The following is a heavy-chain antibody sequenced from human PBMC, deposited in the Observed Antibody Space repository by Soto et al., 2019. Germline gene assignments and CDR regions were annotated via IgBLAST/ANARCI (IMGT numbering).Heavy chain of an antibody. V-gene: IGHV4-30-2*01. J-gene: IGHJ4*02. CDR1: GGSISSGGYS. Sequence: SETLSLTYAVSGGSISSGGYSWNWIRQPPGKGLEWIGYIYHSGSTLYNPSLKSRVTISVDKSKNQFSLKLTSVTAADTAVHYCARGNVVAIDYWGQGTLVTVSS. D-gene: IGHD2-21*01. CDR3: ARGNVVAIDY. CDR2: IYHSGST.